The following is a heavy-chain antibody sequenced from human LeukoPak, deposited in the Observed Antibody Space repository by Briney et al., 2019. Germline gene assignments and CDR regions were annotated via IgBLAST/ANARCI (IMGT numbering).Heavy chain of an antibody. CDR2: IFHSGTT. CDR3: ARTRPQDYGTSYMDA. CDR1: GDSISSDY. J-gene: IGHJ6*03. Sequence: SDSLSLTCNLSGDSISSDYWSWIRQTPGKGLEWIGFIFHSGTTDYNPSLQSRATISIDTSRKSFSLKLLSVTAADTAVYYCARTRPQDYGTSYMDAWGTGATVTVSS. D-gene: IGHD4-17*01. V-gene: IGHV4-59*07.